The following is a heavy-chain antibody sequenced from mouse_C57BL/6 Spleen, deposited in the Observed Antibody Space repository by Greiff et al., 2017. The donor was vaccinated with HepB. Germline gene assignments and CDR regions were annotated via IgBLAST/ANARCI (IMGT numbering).Heavy chain of an antibody. CDR2: IRSKSNNYAT. CDR1: GFSFNTYA. CDR3: VRGSSYGDYAMDY. Sequence: DVKLVESGGGLVQPKGSLKLSCAASGFSFNTYAMNWVRQAPGKGLEWVARIRSKSNNYATYYADSVKDRFTISRDDSESMLYLQMNNLKTEDTAMYYCVRGSSYGDYAMDYWGQGTSVTVSS. D-gene: IGHD1-1*01. J-gene: IGHJ4*01. V-gene: IGHV10-1*01.